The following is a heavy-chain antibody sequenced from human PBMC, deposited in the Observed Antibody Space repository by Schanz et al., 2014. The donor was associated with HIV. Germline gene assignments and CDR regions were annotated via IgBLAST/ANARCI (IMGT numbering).Heavy chain of an antibody. Sequence: VQLVESGGGVVQPGRSLRLSCAVSGFIFSSYGMHWVRQSPVKGLEWVGRIKSKTDGGTTDYAAPVKGRFTISRDDSRNTLYLQMNSLRAEDTAVYYCANSGYCTSGICYTRGNGMDVWGQGTTVTVSS. D-gene: IGHD2-8*01. CDR3: ANSGYCTSGICYTRGNGMDV. CDR2: IKSKTDGGTT. CDR1: GFIFSSYG. J-gene: IGHJ6*02. V-gene: IGHV3-15*01.